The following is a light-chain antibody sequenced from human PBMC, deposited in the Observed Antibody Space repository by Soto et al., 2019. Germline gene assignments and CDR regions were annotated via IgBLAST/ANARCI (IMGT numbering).Light chain of an antibody. CDR2: GAS. Sequence: IVFTQSQGTLSLSPGERATLSCGASQSVSSNYLAWYQQKPGQTPRLLIYGASSRATGIPDRFTGSGSGTDFTLTISRXEPEDFAVYYCQQYGASPYTFGQGTKVDIK. CDR1: QSVSSNY. CDR3: QQYGASPYT. J-gene: IGKJ2*01. V-gene: IGKV3-20*01.